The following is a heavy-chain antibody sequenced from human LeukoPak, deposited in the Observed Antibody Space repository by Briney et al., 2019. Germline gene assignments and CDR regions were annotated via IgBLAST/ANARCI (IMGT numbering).Heavy chain of an antibody. J-gene: IGHJ4*02. V-gene: IGHV1-2*02. CDR2: INPSSGGT. CDR3: ARGTLVDY. Sequence: ASVKVSCKASGYTFTTYAIHWVRQAPGQGLEWMGWINPSSGGTNYAQKFQGRVTVTRDTSISTAYMDLSRLRSDDTAVYYCARGTLVDYWGQGTLVTVSS. D-gene: IGHD2-15*01. CDR1: GYTFTTYA.